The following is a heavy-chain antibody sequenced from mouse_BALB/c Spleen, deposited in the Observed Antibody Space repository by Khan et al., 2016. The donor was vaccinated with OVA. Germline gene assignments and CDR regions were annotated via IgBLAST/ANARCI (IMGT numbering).Heavy chain of an antibody. J-gene: IGHJ1*01. CDR1: GYTFTSYD. V-gene: IGHV1-85*01. Sequence: QVQLQQSGAELVKPGASVKLSCKASGYTFTSYDINWVRQRPEQGLEWIGWIFPGDDSTKYNEKFKGKATLTSDKSSSTAYMQLSRLTSEDSAVYCCARHYYGGILYWYFDVWGAGTTVTVSS. CDR2: IFPGDDST. CDR3: ARHYYGGILYWYFDV. D-gene: IGHD1-1*01.